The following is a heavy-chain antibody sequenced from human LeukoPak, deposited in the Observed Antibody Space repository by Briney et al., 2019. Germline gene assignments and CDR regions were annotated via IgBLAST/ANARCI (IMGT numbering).Heavy chain of an antibody. CDR3: ARSYFWSGYQYYFDY. D-gene: IGHD3-3*01. CDR1: GYTFTGYY. Sequence: GASVKVSCKASGYTFTGYYMHWVRQAPGQGLEWIGWINPNSGGTNYAQKFQGRVTMTRDTSISTAYMELSRLRSDDTAVYYCARSYFWSGYQYYFDYWGQGTLVTVSS. CDR2: INPNSGGT. J-gene: IGHJ4*02. V-gene: IGHV1-2*02.